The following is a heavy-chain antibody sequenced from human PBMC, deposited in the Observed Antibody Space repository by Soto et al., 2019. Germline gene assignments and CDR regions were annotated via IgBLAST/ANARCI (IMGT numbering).Heavy chain of an antibody. J-gene: IGHJ4*02. CDR3: EGESGENWSYEAY. CDR1: GDTITSFS. D-gene: IGHD1-7*01. V-gene: IGHV4-4*07. Sequence: SETLSLTCTVSGDTITSFSWNWIRQSAGKGLEWIGRISTTGNTHYNPSLESRVTMSLDTSKNQFSLKLTSVTAADTAVYYCEGESGENWSYEAYWGQGTLVTVSS. CDR2: ISTTGNT.